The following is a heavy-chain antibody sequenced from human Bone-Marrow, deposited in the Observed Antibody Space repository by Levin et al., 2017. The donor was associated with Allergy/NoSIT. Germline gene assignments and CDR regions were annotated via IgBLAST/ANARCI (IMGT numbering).Heavy chain of an antibody. J-gene: IGHJ4*02. CDR2: ISGSGGST. CDR1: GFTFSSYA. V-gene: IGHV3-23*01. Sequence: GESLKISCAASGFTFSSYAMSWVRQAPGKGLEWVSAISGSGGSTYYADSVKGRFTISRDNSKNTLYLQMNSLRAEDTAVYYCAKWNDFWSAPLFDYWGQGTLVTVSS. CDR3: AKWNDFWSAPLFDY. D-gene: IGHD3-3*01.